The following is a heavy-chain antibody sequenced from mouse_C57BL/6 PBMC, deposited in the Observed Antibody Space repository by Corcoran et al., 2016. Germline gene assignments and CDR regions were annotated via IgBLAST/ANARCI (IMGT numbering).Heavy chain of an antibody. CDR2: IYPRDGST. J-gene: IGHJ4*01. CDR1: GYTFTSYD. V-gene: IGHV1-85*01. CDR3: ARGYYYGSSPYYAMDY. Sequence: QVQLQQSGPELVKPGASVKLSCKASGYTFTSYDINWVKQRPGQGLEWIGWIYPRDGSTKYNEKFKGKATLTVDTSSSTAYMELHSLTSEDSAVYVCARGYYYGSSPYYAMDYWGQGTSVTVSS. D-gene: IGHD1-1*01.